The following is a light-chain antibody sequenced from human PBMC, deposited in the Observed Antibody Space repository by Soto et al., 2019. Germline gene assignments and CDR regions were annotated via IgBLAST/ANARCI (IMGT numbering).Light chain of an antibody. CDR3: CSYAGTFIYV. CDR1: SSDVGAYDY. V-gene: IGLV2-11*01. CDR2: DVR. Sequence: QSVLTQPRSVSGSPGQSVTVSCTGTSSDVGAYDYVSWYQQHPGKAPKLIIYDVRKRPSGVPDRFSGSKSGNTASLTISGLQADDEADYYCCSYAGTFIYVFATGTQLTVL. J-gene: IGLJ1*01.